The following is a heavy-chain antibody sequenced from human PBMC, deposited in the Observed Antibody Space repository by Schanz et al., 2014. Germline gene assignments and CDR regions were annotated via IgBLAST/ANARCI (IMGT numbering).Heavy chain of an antibody. Sequence: EVQLLESGGGLVQPGGSLRLSCAASGFTFSSYSMNWVRQAPGKGLEWVSSINTGGDSTFYADSVKGRFTISRDNSKNTLYLQMNSLRAEDTAIYYCAKDAPYPFDLWGRGTLITVSS. CDR2: INTGGDST. V-gene: IGHV3-23*01. CDR3: AKDAPYPFDL. J-gene: IGHJ2*01. CDR1: GFTFSSYS.